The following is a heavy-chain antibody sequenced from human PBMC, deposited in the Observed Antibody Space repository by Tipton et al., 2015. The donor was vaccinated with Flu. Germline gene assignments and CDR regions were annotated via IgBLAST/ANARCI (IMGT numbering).Heavy chain of an antibody. Sequence: QLVQSGAEVKKPGASVKVSCKASGYTFTTLDINWVRQAPGQGFEWMGWMSPHSGATDFAQKFQDRVTMTRDTSIGTAYMELSSLTSDDTAIYYCARGIDAGFDYWGQGSLVTVSA. CDR1: GYTFTTLD. CDR3: ARGIDAGFDY. J-gene: IGHJ4*02. CDR2: MSPHSGAT. D-gene: IGHD5-24*01. V-gene: IGHV1-8*01.